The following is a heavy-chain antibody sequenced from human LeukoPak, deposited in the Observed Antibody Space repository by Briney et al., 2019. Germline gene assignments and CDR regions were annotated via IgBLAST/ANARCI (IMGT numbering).Heavy chain of an antibody. J-gene: IGHJ4*02. D-gene: IGHD4-17*01. CDR1: GFTFSSYS. CDR3: ARDCLPVYGDYGTFDY. Sequence: GGSLRLSCAASGFTFSSYSMNWVRQAPGKGLEWVSYISSSSRTIYYADSVKGRFTISRDNAKNSLYLQMNSLRDEDTAVYYCARDCLPVYGDYGTFDYWGQGTLVTVSS. CDR2: ISSSSRTI. V-gene: IGHV3-48*02.